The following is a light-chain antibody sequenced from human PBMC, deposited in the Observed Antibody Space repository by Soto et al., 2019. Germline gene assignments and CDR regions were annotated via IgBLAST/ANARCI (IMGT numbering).Light chain of an antibody. J-gene: IGKJ1*01. CDR2: EVS. CDR1: QSLPHTDGKTS. Sequence: DIVMTQTPLSLSVTPGQPASISCPSSQSLPHTDGKTSLSWYLQRPGQPLQLLIYEVSNRFSGVPDRFNGSGSETDFTLKISRVEAEDVGIYFCMHSVQIPPTFGQGTKVEIK. V-gene: IGKV2D-29*01. CDR3: MHSVQIPPT.